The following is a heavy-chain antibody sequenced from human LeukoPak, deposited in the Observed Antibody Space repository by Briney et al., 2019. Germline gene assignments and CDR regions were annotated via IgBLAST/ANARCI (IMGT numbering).Heavy chain of an antibody. D-gene: IGHD2-15*01. J-gene: IGHJ4*02. CDR3: AKGSRVAATFWFDY. CDR2: ISSGGTII. CDR1: GFIFSDYY. Sequence: KPGGPLRLSCATSGFIFSDYYLSWIRQAPGKGLEWVSYISSGGTIIYYADSVKGRFTISRDNSKNTLYLQMNSLRAEDTAVYYCAKGSRVAATFWFDYWGQGTLVTVSS. V-gene: IGHV3-11*01.